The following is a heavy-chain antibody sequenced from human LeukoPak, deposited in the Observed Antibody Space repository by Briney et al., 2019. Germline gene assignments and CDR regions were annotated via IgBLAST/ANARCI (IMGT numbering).Heavy chain of an antibody. V-gene: IGHV4-38-2*01. CDR2: IYHSGST. J-gene: IGHJ5*02. CDR3: ARGGRITIFGVAADNWFDP. D-gene: IGHD3-3*01. CDR1: GYSISSGYY. Sequence: SETLSLTCAVSGYSISSGYYWGWIRQPPGKGLEWIGSIYHSGSTYYNPSLKSRVTISVDTSKNQFSLKLSSVTAADTAVYYCARGGRITIFGVAADNWFDPWGQGTLVTVSS.